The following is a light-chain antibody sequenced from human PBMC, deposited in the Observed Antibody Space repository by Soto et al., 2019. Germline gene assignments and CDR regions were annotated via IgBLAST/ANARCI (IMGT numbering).Light chain of an antibody. CDR3: QHYGRSPS. CDR2: GAS. V-gene: IGKV3-20*01. CDR1: QSVGSAD. Sequence: EMLLTQSPGTLSLSPGERATLSCRAIQSVGSADVGWYQQKPGQAPRLLLFGASRGATGIPDRFSGSGSGTNFTLTITKVEPEDSAVYSCQHYGRSPSFGRGTKVEIK. J-gene: IGKJ1*01.